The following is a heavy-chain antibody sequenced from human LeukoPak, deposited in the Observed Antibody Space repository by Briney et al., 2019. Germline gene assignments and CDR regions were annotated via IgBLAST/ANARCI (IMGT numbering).Heavy chain of an antibody. Sequence: ASVKVSCKASGYTFTSHYMHWVRQAPGQGLEWMGIINPSGGSTSYAQKFQGRVTLTRDTSTSTVYMELSSLRSEDTAVYYCARSSTLGNYFDYWGQGTLVTVSS. CDR2: INPSGGST. D-gene: IGHD6-13*01. CDR1: GYTFTSHY. CDR3: ARSSTLGNYFDY. J-gene: IGHJ4*02. V-gene: IGHV1-46*01.